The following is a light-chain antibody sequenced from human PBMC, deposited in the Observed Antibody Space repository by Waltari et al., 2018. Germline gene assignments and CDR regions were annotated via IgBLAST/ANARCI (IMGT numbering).Light chain of an antibody. CDR1: RSNIGSNT. J-gene: IGLJ1*01. CDR2: STN. CDR3: AAWDDSLNGYV. Sequence: QSALTQPPSATPGQRVTISCSGRRSNIGSNTVAWYQQVPGMAPKFLISSTNERPSGVPGRFSVSKSGSSASLAISALQSEDEADYYCAAWDDSLNGYVFGTGTTVTV. V-gene: IGLV1-44*01.